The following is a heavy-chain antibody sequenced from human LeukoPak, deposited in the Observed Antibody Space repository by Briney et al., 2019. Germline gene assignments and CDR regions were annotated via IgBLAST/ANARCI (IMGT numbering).Heavy chain of an antibody. J-gene: IGHJ4*02. V-gene: IGHV1-18*01. CDR2: ISAYNGNT. CDR1: GYTFTSYG. CDR3: ARVDDSSGYYLPVFFDY. D-gene: IGHD3-22*01. Sequence: GASVKVSCKASGYTFTSYGISWVRQAPGQGLEWMGWISAYNGNTNYAQKLQGRVTMTTDTSTSTAYMELRSLRSGDTAMYYCARVDDSSGYYLPVFFDYWGQGTLVTVSS.